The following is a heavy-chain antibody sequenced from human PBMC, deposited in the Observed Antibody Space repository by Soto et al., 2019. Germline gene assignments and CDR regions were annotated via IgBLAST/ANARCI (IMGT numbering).Heavy chain of an antibody. V-gene: IGHV3-33*01. D-gene: IGHD3-16*01. CDR1: GFIFSNFG. CDR3: VGALTYEVPYYYYGMDV. Sequence: GGSLRLSCAASGFIFSNFGMHWVRQAPGKGLEWVAVIWYDGSNEYYADSVKGRFTISRDNDKKSLYLQMDSLRVEDTAVHYCVGALTYEVPYYYYGMDVWGQGTTVTVSS. J-gene: IGHJ6*02. CDR2: IWYDGSNE.